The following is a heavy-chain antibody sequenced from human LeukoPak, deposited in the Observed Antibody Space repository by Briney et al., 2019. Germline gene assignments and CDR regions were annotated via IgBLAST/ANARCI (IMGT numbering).Heavy chain of an antibody. CDR1: GYTFTSYG. J-gene: IGHJ4*02. V-gene: IGHV1-18*01. D-gene: IGHD6-19*01. CDR2: ISAYKGNT. Sequence: ASVKVSCKASGYTFTSYGISWVRQAPGQGLEWMGWISAYKGNTNYAQKLQGRVTMTTDTSTSTAYMELRSLRSDDTAVYYCARDKTGIAVAGTDFDYWGQGTLVTVSS. CDR3: ARDKTGIAVAGTDFDY.